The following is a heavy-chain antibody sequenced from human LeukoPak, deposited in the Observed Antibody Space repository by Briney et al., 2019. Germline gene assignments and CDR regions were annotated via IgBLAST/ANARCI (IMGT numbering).Heavy chain of an antibody. D-gene: IGHD3-9*01. Sequence: TLSLTCTVSGGSISSFYWSWIRQPPGKALEWLALIYWSDGKDYNPSLKSRLSVAKDTSKNQVVLTMTNMDPLDTATYYCAHRTDDKKAFDYWGQGTLVTVSS. CDR2: IYWSDGK. CDR3: AHRTDDKKAFDY. V-gene: IGHV2-5*01. CDR1: GGSISSFYW. J-gene: IGHJ4*02.